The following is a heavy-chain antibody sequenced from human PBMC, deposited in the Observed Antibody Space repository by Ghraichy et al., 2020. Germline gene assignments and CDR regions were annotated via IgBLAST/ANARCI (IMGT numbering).Heavy chain of an antibody. CDR3: ARDQWEPPSYGAFDV. V-gene: IGHV3-7*01. CDR2: IREEGSEA. J-gene: IGHJ3*01. Sequence: GGSLRLSCTASGFTFSNYCMTWVRQAPGKGLEWVANIREEGSEANYVDSVKGRFTISRDNAKNSLYLYMNSLRVEDTAVYFCARDQWEPPSYGAFDVWGQGTMVTVSP. CDR1: GFTFSNYC. D-gene: IGHD1-26*01.